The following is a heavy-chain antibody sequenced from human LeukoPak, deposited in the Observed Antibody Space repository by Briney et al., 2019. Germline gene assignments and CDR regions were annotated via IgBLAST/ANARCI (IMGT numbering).Heavy chain of an antibody. J-gene: IGHJ4*02. CDR1: GGSISSRDYY. D-gene: IGHD6-13*01. CDR3: ARLPEPDISAAGAFDY. V-gene: IGHV4-39*01. Sequence: KPSETLSLTCTVSGGSISSRDYYWGWVRQPPEKGLEWIGSIYYRGTTYYNPSLKGRVIISVDTSKNQFSLKLTSVTAADTAVYYCARLPEPDISAAGAFDYWGQGTLVTVSS. CDR2: IYYRGTT.